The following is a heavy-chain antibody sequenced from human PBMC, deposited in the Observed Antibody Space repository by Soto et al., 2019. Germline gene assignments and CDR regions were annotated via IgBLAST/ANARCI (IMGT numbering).Heavy chain of an antibody. J-gene: IGHJ4*02. V-gene: IGHV3-11*01. Sequence: GSLSLSCAASGFTFSDYYMSLIRQAPGKGLGWVSNISSSGSTIYYADSVKGRFTISRDNAKNSLYLQMNSLRAEDTAVYYCARDRPWPPSFGYWGQGTLVTVSS. CDR3: ARDRPWPPSFGY. CDR2: ISSSGSTI. D-gene: IGHD6-6*01. CDR1: GFTFSDYY.